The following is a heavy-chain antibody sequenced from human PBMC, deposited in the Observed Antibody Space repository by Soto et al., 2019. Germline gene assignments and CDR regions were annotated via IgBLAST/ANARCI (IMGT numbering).Heavy chain of an antibody. CDR3: ARDPSPDSPGYMDV. V-gene: IGHV1-18*01. CDR2: VSTFYGNT. Sequence: QVQLVQSGAEVKKPGASVKVSCKASGYTFTSHGINWVRQAPGEGLEWLGWVSTFYGNTNYARKVKGRVTMTTDTSTGTAYMDLRSLGSDDTAVYYCARDPSPDSPGYMDVWGQGTTVTVS. J-gene: IGHJ6*03. CDR1: GYTFTSHG. D-gene: IGHD2-21*01.